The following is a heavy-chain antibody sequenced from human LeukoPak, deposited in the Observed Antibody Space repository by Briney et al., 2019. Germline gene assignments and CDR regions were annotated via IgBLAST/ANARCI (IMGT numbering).Heavy chain of an antibody. CDR3: AKGPQGD. D-gene: IGHD3-16*01. CDR2: IDSGGGT. Sequence: GGSLRLSCAGSGFTFSNYAMNWVRQAPGKGLEWVSAIDSGGGTYYADSVKGRFTISRDNSKNTLYLQLNSLRAEDTAVYYCAKGPQGDWGQGALVTVSS. V-gene: IGHV3-23*01. CDR1: GFTFSNYA. J-gene: IGHJ4*02.